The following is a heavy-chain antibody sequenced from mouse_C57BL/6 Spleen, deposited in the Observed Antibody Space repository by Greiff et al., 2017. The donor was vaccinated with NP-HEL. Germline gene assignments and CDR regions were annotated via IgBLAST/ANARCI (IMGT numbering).Heavy chain of an antibody. D-gene: IGHD1-1*01. Sequence: VQLQQPGAELVRPGSSVKLSCKASGYTFTSYWMHWVKQRPIQGLEWIGNIDPSDSETHYNQKFKDKATLTVDKSSSTAYMQLSSLTSEDSAVYYGARTIYYGSSYDAMDYWGQGTSVTVSS. V-gene: IGHV1-52*01. CDR3: ARTIYYGSSYDAMDY. J-gene: IGHJ4*01. CDR2: IDPSDSET. CDR1: GYTFTSYW.